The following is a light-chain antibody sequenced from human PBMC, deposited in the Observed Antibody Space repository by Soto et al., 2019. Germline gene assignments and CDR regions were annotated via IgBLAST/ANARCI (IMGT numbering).Light chain of an antibody. Sequence: IQLTQSPSSLSASVGDRVTITCRASQGISSYLAWYQQKQGKXPKXXIYAASTLPSGVPSRFSGSGSGTDLTLTISSLQPGDVATYYCQQLDSYPFTFGPGTKVDIK. CDR2: AAS. CDR3: QQLDSYPFT. J-gene: IGKJ3*01. V-gene: IGKV1-9*01. CDR1: QGISSY.